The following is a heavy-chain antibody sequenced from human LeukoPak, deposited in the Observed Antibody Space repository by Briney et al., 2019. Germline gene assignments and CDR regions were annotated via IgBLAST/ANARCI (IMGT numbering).Heavy chain of an antibody. V-gene: IGHV4-39*07. CDR2: IYYSGYT. Sequence: SETLSLTCTVSGGSISSRSYYWGWIRQPPGKGLEWIGSIYYSGYTYYNPSLKSRVTISVDTSKNQFSLKLSSVTAADTAVYYCARGTRHFDYWGQGTLVTVSS. CDR3: ARGTRHFDY. CDR1: GGSISSRSYY. J-gene: IGHJ4*02. D-gene: IGHD1-14*01.